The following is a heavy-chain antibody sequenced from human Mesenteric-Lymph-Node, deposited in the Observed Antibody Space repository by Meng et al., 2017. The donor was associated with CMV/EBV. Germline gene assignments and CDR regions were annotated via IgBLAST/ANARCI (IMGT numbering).Heavy chain of an antibody. Sequence: GESLKISCAASGFTFGSHSMNWVRQAPGKGLEWVSSISDTSGDIYYADSVKGRFTISRDNAKNSLYLQMNSLRVEDTAVYYCARGSGLDVWGQGTTVTVSS. V-gene: IGHV3-21*06. CDR3: ARGSGLDV. CDR1: GFTFGSHS. D-gene: IGHD5-12*01. CDR2: ISDTSGDI. J-gene: IGHJ6*02.